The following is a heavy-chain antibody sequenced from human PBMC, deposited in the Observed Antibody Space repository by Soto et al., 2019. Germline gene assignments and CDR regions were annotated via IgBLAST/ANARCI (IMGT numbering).Heavy chain of an antibody. J-gene: IGHJ4*02. Sequence: KPSETLSLTCTVSGGSISSNNYYWSWIRQHPEKGLEWIGYIYYSGNTYYNPSLKSRVSISADTSKNQFSLNLTSVTAADTAVYYCATVDAAMVLRFDYWGQGTLVTVSS. CDR1: GGSISSNNYY. D-gene: IGHD5-18*01. CDR3: ATVDAAMVLRFDY. CDR2: IYYSGNT. V-gene: IGHV4-31*03.